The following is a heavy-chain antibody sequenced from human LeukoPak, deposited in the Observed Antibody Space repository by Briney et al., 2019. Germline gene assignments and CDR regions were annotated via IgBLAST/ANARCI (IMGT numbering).Heavy chain of an antibody. CDR3: ARVPGPNWFDP. Sequence: SETLSLTCAVSGGSISSSNWWSWVRQPPGKGLEWIGETYHSGSTYYNPSLRSRVTISVDTSKNQISLNLRSVTAADTAVYYCARVPGPNWFDPWGQGTLVTVSS. J-gene: IGHJ5*02. CDR1: GGSISSSNW. CDR2: TYHSGST. V-gene: IGHV4-4*02.